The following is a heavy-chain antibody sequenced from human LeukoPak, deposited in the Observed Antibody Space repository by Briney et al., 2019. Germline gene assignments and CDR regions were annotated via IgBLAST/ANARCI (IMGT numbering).Heavy chain of an antibody. Sequence: SQTLSLTCTVSGGSISTYYWSWIRQPPGKGLEWIGYIYYTGNTNYNPSLKSRITISVDTSKNQFSLKLSSVTAADTAFYYCARSASSSSRSAFDIWGQGTMVTVSS. CDR1: GGSISTYY. D-gene: IGHD6-6*01. CDR2: IYYTGNT. CDR3: ARSASSSSRSAFDI. J-gene: IGHJ3*02. V-gene: IGHV4-59*01.